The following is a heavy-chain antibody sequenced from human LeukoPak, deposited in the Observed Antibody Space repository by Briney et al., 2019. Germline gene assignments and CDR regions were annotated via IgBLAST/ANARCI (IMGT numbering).Heavy chain of an antibody. CDR3: ARQGRDGYNSLFDY. V-gene: IGHV4-39*01. D-gene: IGHD5-24*01. CDR1: GGSISSSSYY. CDR2: IYYSGST. Sequence: PSETLSLTCTVSGGSISSSSYYWGWIRQPPGKGLEWIGSIYYSGSTYYNPSLKSRVTISVDTSKNQFSLKLSSATAADTAVYYCARQGRDGYNSLFDYWGQGTLVTVSS. J-gene: IGHJ4*02.